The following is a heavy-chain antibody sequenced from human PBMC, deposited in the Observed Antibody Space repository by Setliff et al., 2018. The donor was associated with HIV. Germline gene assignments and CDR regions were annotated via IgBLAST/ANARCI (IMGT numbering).Heavy chain of an antibody. Sequence: ASVKVSCKASGYSFTAYGISWVRQAPGQGFEWMGWINTDSGHTNFAQKFQDRVTVTTDTSTNTTYMELRGLRSDDTATYYCARVPSGAAGLVRAGFYFGGQGTLVTVSS. CDR3: ARVPSGAAGLVRAGFYF. J-gene: IGHJ4*01. CDR2: INTDSGHT. D-gene: IGHD6-25*01. CDR1: GYSFTAYG. V-gene: IGHV1-18*01.